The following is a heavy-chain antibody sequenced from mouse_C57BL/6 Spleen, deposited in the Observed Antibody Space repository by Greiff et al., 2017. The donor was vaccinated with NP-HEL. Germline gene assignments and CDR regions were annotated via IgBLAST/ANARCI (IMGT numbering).Heavy chain of an antibody. J-gene: IGHJ3*01. D-gene: IGHD1-1*01. V-gene: IGHV14-1*01. Sequence: VQLKESGAELVRPGASVKLSCTASGFNIKDYYMHWVKQRPEQGLEWIGRIDPEDGDTEYAPKFQGKATMTADTSSNTAYLQLSSLTSEDTAVYYCTTWSYDGSSYPFAYWGQGTLVTVSA. CDR3: TTWSYDGSSYPFAY. CDR1: GFNIKDYY. CDR2: IDPEDGDT.